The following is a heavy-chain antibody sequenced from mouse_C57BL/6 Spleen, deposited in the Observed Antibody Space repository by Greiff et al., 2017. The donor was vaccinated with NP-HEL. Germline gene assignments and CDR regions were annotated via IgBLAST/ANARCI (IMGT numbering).Heavy chain of an antibody. J-gene: IGHJ2*01. Sequence: DVQLVESGEGLVKPGGSLKLSCAASGFTFSSYAMSWVRQTPEKRLEWVAYISSGGDYIYYADTVKGRFTISRDNARNTLYLQMSSLKSEDTAMYYCTRVPYDYGYYFDYWGQGTTLTVSS. CDR3: TRVPYDYGYYFDY. V-gene: IGHV5-9-1*02. D-gene: IGHD2-4*01. CDR2: ISSGGDYI. CDR1: GFTFSSYA.